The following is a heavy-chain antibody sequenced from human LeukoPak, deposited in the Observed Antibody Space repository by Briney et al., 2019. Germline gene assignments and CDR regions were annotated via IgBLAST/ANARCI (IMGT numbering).Heavy chain of an antibody. CDR3: VGGDWFDT. CDR2: INHSGST. J-gene: IGHJ5*02. CDR1: GGSFSGYY. Sequence: SETLSLTCAVYGGSFSGYYWSWIRQPPGKGLEWIGEINHSGSTNYNPSLKSRVTISVDTSKNQFFLKVTSVTAADTAVYYCVGGDWFDTWGQGALVTVSS. V-gene: IGHV4-34*01. D-gene: IGHD3-16*01.